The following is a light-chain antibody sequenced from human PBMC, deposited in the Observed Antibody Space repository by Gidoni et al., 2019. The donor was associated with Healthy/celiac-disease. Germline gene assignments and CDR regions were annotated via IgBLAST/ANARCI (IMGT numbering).Light chain of an antibody. CDR2: GAS. CDR3: QQYSRSPLT. CDR1: QSVSSSY. J-gene: IGKJ4*01. V-gene: IGKV3-20*01. Sequence: ELVLTQSPDTLSLSPGERATLSCRASQSVSSSYLAWYQQKPGQAPRLLIYGASSRATGIPDRFSGSGSGTDFTLTISRLEPEDFAVYYCQQYSRSPLTFGGGTKVEIK.